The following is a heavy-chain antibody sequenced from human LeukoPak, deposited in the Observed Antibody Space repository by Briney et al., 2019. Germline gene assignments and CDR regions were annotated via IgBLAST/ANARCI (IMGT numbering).Heavy chain of an antibody. D-gene: IGHD6-13*01. J-gene: IGHJ4*02. Sequence: GGSLRLSCAASGFPFNAYWMTWVRQAPGKGLEWVANIRQDGDTKYYVDSVKGRFTISRDNAMNSLYLQMSSLRAEDTAIYYCARSLPYGTTWYGRSDFWGQGTLVTVSS. CDR2: IRQDGDTK. V-gene: IGHV3-7*03. CDR3: ARSLPYGTTWYGRSDF. CDR1: GFPFNAYW.